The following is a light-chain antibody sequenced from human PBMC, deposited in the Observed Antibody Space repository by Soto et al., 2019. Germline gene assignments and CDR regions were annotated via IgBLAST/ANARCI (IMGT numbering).Light chain of an antibody. Sequence: QSVLTQPASVSGSPGQSITISCTGTSSDIGGYNYVSWYQQYPGKAPKFMIYEVSNRPLGVSNRFSGSKSGNTASLTISGLQAEDEADYYCSSYSSSNFYVFGTGTQLTVL. V-gene: IGLV2-14*01. CDR3: SSYSSSNFYV. J-gene: IGLJ6*01. CDR1: SSDIGGYNY. CDR2: EVS.